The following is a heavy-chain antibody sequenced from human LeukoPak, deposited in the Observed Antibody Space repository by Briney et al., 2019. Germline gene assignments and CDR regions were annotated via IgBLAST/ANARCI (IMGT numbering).Heavy chain of an antibody. CDR1: GGSFSGYY. Sequence: PSETLCLTCAVYGGSFSGYYWSRIRQPPGKGLAWIEEINHSGSTNYNPSLKSRVTISVGTSKNQFSLKLSSVTAADTAVYYCARGRKWLRSYYFDSWGQGTLVTVSS. J-gene: IGHJ4*02. CDR3: ARGRKWLRSYYFDS. V-gene: IGHV4-34*01. CDR2: INHSGST. D-gene: IGHD5-12*01.